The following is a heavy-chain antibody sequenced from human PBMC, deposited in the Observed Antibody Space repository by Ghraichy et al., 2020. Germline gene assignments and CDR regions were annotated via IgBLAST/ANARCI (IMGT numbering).Heavy chain of an antibody. V-gene: IGHV4-59*01. CDR1: GDSISSYY. CDR3: AKAAPPRTGYCSGDTCPRGWFDP. Sequence: SETLSLTCTVSGDSISSYYWNWIRQPPGKGLEWIGYIYYDGSTNYNPSLKSRVTISVDTSKNQFSLKLNSVAAADTAVYYCAKAAPPRTGYCSGDTCPRGWFDPWGQGTLVTVSS. J-gene: IGHJ5*02. D-gene: IGHD2-15*01. CDR2: IYYDGST.